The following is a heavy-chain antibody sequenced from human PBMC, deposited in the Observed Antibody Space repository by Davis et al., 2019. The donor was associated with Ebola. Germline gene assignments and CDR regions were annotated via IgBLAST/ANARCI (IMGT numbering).Heavy chain of an antibody. Sequence: SETLSLTCTVSGGSISSGDYYWSWIRQPPGKGLEWIGYIYYSGSTYYNPSLKSRVTISVDTSKNQFSLKLSSVTAADTAVYYCARWAHYGGKTWFDPWGQGTLVTVSS. CDR2: IYYSGST. J-gene: IGHJ5*02. V-gene: IGHV4-30-4*02. CDR3: ARWAHYGGKTWFDP. CDR1: GGSISSGDYY. D-gene: IGHD4-23*01.